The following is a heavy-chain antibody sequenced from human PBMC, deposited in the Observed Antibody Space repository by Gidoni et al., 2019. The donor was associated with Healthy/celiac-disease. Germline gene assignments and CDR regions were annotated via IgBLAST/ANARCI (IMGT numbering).Heavy chain of an antibody. D-gene: IGHD3-9*01. CDR1: GLTFSNAW. CDR3: TTDPTPPLRYFDWY. CDR2: IKSKTDGGTT. V-gene: IGHV3-15*01. Sequence: EVQLVESGGGLVKPGGSLRLSCAASGLTFSNAWMSWVRQAPGKGLEWVGRIKSKTDGGTTDYAAPVKGRFTISRDDSKNTLYLQMNSLKTEDTAEYYCTTDPTPPLRYFDWYWGQGTLVTVSS. J-gene: IGHJ4*02.